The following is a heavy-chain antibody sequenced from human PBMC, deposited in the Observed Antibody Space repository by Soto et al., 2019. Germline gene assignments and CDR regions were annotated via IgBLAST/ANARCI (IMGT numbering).Heavy chain of an antibody. D-gene: IGHD2-15*01. Sequence: GGSLRLSCAASGFTFSSYGMHWVRQAPGKGLEWVAVISYDGSNKYYADSVKGRFTISRDNSKNTLYLQMNSLRAEDTAVYYCASLGYCSGGSCYSGLGGDYGFGDAFDIWGQGTMVTVSS. J-gene: IGHJ3*02. V-gene: IGHV3-30*03. CDR2: ISYDGSNK. CDR1: GFTFSSYG. CDR3: ASLGYCSGGSCYSGLGGDYGFGDAFDI.